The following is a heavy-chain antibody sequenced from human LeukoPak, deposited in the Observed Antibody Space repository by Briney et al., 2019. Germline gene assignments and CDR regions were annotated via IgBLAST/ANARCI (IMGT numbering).Heavy chain of an antibody. Sequence: GGSLRLSCAASGFTFSSYSMNWVRQAPGKGLEWVSGINWNGGSTGYADSVKGRFTISRDNAKNSLYLQMNSLRAEDTALYYCARVGGQWAFDIWGQGTMVTVSS. V-gene: IGHV3-20*04. CDR2: INWNGGST. D-gene: IGHD6-19*01. CDR3: ARVGGQWAFDI. CDR1: GFTFSSYS. J-gene: IGHJ3*02.